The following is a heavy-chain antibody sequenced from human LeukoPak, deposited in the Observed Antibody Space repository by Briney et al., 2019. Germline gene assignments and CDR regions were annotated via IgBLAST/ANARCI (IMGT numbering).Heavy chain of an antibody. CDR2: ISSSSSYT. CDR1: GYTFSDYY. D-gene: IGHD3-22*01. CDR3: ARGKYYDSSGYFDY. V-gene: IGHV3-11*05. Sequence: SGGSLRLSCAPSGYTFSDYYMSWIRQAPGKGGEWVSYISSSSSYTNYADSVKGRFTIPRDNAKTSLYLQMGSLRVEDTAVYYCARGKYYDSSGYFDYWGQGTLVTVSS. J-gene: IGHJ4*02.